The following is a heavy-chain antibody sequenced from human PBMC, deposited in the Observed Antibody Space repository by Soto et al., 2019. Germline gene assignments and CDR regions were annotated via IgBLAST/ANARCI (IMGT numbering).Heavy chain of an antibody. Sequence: SETLSLTCTVSGGCISSGAYYWGWIRQHPGKGLEWIGYISHRGTAYYTPSLKSRVSLSVDPSKSQFSLNVTSLTAADTAVYYCARVSATGTRWFDPWGPGTLVTVSS. D-gene: IGHD6-13*01. V-gene: IGHV4-31*03. CDR3: ARVSATGTRWFDP. J-gene: IGHJ5*02. CDR1: GGCISSGAYY. CDR2: ISHRGTA.